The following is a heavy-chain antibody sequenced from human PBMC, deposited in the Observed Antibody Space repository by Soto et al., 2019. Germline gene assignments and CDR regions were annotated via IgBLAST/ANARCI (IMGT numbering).Heavy chain of an antibody. CDR2: IDYDGTTT. J-gene: IGHJ4*02. Sequence: LQLVESGGGLVKPGGSLRLSCAASGFSFDSYWMHWVRQAPGKGPVWVSRIDYDGTTTNYADSVKGRFTISRDNAKNTLYLQMNTLRPEDTAVYYCTRGPRASSGGTGAYWGQGTQVTVSS. CDR3: TRGPRASSGGTGAY. V-gene: IGHV3-74*02. CDR1: GFSFDSYW. D-gene: IGHD2-2*01.